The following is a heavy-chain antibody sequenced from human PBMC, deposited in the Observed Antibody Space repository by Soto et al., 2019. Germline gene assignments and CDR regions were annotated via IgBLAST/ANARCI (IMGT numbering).Heavy chain of an antibody. CDR1: GGTFSTYT. D-gene: IGHD4-4*01. J-gene: IGHJ5*02. CDR3: AGDPDSHYNDSHASSYP. V-gene: IGHV1-69*08. Sequence: QVQLVQSGAEVKKPGSSVKVSCKASGGTFSTYTITWVRQAPGQGLEWMGRIIPIIGIINYAQKFQGIVTISADTFTGTAYMELTGLRSDDTAVYYCAGDPDSHYNDSHASSYPWGQGTLVTVSS. CDR2: IIPIIGII.